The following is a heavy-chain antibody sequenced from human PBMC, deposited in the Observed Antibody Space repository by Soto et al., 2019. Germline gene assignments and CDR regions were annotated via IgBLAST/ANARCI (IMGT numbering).Heavy chain of an antibody. D-gene: IGHD3-9*01. CDR1: GGSISSYY. CDR3: ARALILTGYYIHDAFDI. CDR2: IYYSGST. V-gene: IGHV4-59*01. J-gene: IGHJ3*02. Sequence: SETLSLTCTVSGGSISSYYWSWIRQHPGKGLEWIGYIYYSGSTYYNPSLKSRITISVDTSKNQFSLKLSSVTAADTALYYCARALILTGYYIHDAFDIWGQGTMVTVSS.